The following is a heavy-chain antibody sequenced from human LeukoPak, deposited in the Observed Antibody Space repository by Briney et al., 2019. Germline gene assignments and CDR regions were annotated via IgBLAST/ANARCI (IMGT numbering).Heavy chain of an antibody. V-gene: IGHV3-11*01. Sequence: PGGSLRLSCAVSEFPFSKAWMSWVRQAPGKGLEWVSYISSSGSTIYYADSVKGRFTISRDNAKNSLYLQMNSLRAEDTAVYYCARLKGYCSGGSCHGAFDIWGQGTMVTVSS. J-gene: IGHJ3*02. CDR3: ARLKGYCSGGSCHGAFDI. CDR2: ISSSGSTI. D-gene: IGHD2-15*01. CDR1: EFPFSKAW.